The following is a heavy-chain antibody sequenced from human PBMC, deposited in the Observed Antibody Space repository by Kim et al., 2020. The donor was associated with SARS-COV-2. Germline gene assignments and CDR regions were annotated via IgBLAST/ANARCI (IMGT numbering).Heavy chain of an antibody. D-gene: IGHD2-15*01. J-gene: IGHJ3*02. CDR3: ARDYFLGVVVVVAATNAFDI. CDR2: ISAYNGNT. V-gene: IGHV1-18*01. Sequence: ASVKVSCKASGYTFTSYGISWVRQAPGQGLEWMGWISAYNGNTNYAQKLQGRVTMTTDTSTSTAYMELRSLRSDDTAVYYCARDYFLGVVVVVAATNAFDIWGQGTMVTVSS. CDR1: GYTFTSYG.